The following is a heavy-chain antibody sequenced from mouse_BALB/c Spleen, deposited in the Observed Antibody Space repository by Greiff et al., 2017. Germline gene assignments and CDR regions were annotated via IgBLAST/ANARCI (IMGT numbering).Heavy chain of an antibody. V-gene: IGHV2-9*02. D-gene: IGHD2-14*01. Sequence: VKLVESGPGLVAPSQSLSITCTVSGFSLTSYGVHWVRQPPGKGLEWLGVIWAGGSTNYNSALMSRLSISKDNSKSQVFLKMNSLQTDDTAMYYCARAYRYDGYYYAMDYWGQGTSVTVSS. CDR2: IWAGGST. CDR3: ARAYRYDGYYYAMDY. J-gene: IGHJ4*01. CDR1: GFSLTSYG.